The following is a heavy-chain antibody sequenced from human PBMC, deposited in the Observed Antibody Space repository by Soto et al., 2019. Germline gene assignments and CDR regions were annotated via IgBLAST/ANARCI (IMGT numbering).Heavy chain of an antibody. D-gene: IGHD6-19*01. CDR1: GFTFSSYA. V-gene: IGHV3-30-3*01. Sequence: HPGGSLRLSCAASGFTFSSYAMHWVRQAPGKGLEWVAVISYDGSNKYYADSVKGRFTISRDNSKNTLYLQMNSLRAEDTAVYYCARDRGEQWAYYFDYWGQGTLVTVSS. CDR2: ISYDGSNK. CDR3: ARDRGEQWAYYFDY. J-gene: IGHJ4*02.